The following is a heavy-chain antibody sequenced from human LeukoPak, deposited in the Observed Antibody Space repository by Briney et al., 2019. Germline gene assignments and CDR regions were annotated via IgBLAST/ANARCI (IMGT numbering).Heavy chain of an antibody. V-gene: IGHV3-30*18. CDR2: ISYDGSNK. D-gene: IGHD1-26*01. CDR3: AKPYTGIVGGDY. CDR1: GFTFSSYA. J-gene: IGHJ4*02. Sequence: GGSLRLSCAASGFTFSSYAMSWVRQAPGKGLEWVAVISYDGSNKYYADSVKGRFTISRDNSKNTLYLQMNSLRAEDTAVYYCAKPYTGIVGGDYWGQGTLVTVSS.